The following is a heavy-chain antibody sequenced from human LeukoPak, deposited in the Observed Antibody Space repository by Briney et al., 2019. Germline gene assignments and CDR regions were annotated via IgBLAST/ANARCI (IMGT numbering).Heavy chain of an antibody. D-gene: IGHD1-14*01. J-gene: IGHJ4*02. CDR3: ARGSLYTPRLAHRTRFDY. Sequence: PSETLSLTCAVYGGSFSGYYWSWIRQPPGKGLEWIGEINHSGSTNYNPSLKSRVTISVDTSKNQFSLRLSSVTAADTAVYYCARGSLYTPRLAHRTRFDYWGQGTLVTVSS. CDR2: INHSGST. CDR1: GGSFSGYY. V-gene: IGHV4-34*01.